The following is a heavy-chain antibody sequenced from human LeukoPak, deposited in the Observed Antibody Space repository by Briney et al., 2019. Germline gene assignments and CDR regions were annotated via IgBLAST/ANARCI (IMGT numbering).Heavy chain of an antibody. V-gene: IGHV4-31*03. D-gene: IGHD6-19*01. J-gene: IGHJ5*02. Sequence: PSETLSLTCTVSGGSISSGGYYWSWIRQHPGTGLEWIGYIYYSGSTYYNPSLKSRVTISVDTSKNQFSLKLSSVTAADTAVYYCARAYSSGWSIHNWFDPWGQGTLVTVSS. CDR3: ARAYSSGWSIHNWFDP. CDR1: GGSISSGGYY. CDR2: IYYSGST.